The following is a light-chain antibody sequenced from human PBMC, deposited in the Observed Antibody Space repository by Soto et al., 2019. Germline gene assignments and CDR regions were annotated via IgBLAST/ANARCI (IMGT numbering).Light chain of an antibody. V-gene: IGKV1-9*01. CDR1: QATRSY. CDR2: AAS. J-gene: IGKJ5*01. CDR3: QQVKSYPIT. Sequence: IQLTQSPSFLSASVGDRVTITCRASQATRSYLAWYQQKPGRAPKLLIYAASTLQSGVPSRFSGSGSGTEFTLTISSLQPEDFAIYYCQQVKSYPITFGQRTRLE.